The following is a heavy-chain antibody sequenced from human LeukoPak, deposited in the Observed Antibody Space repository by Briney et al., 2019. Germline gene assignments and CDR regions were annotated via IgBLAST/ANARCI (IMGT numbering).Heavy chain of an antibody. D-gene: IGHD6-19*01. CDR2: IYYSGST. V-gene: IGHV4-39*07. CDR3: ARIGVSSGWAFDH. J-gene: IGHJ4*02. Sequence: SKTLSLTCTVSGGSISSSTYYWGWIRQPPGKGLEWIGTIYYSGSTNYNPSLKSRVTISVDTSKNQFSLKLSSVTAADTAVYYCARIGVSSGWAFDHWGQGTLVTVSS. CDR1: GGSISSSTYY.